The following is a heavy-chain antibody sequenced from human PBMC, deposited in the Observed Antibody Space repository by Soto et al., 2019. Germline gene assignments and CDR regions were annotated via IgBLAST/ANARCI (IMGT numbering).Heavy chain of an antibody. D-gene: IGHD3-3*01. V-gene: IGHV1-2*02. CDR1: GYTFTGYY. CDR3: ARVSVPWEWLSTPYYYYGMDV. Sequence: ASVKVSCKASGYTFTGYYVLWVRQAPGQGPECMGWINPYTGGTNYAQKFQGRATMTRDTSISTAYMELSRLRSDDTAVYYCARVSVPWEWLSTPYYYYGMDVWGQGTTVTVSS. J-gene: IGHJ6*02. CDR2: INPYTGGT.